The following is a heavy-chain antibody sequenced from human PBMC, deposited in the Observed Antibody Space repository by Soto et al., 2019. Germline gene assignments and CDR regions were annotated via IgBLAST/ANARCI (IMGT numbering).Heavy chain of an antibody. J-gene: IGHJ6*02. CDR2: INPGSGST. CDR3: ARHSMEKYCISTSCIASYYYYGMDV. CDR1: GYSFNNHN. V-gene: IGHV1-46*02. D-gene: IGHD2-2*01. Sequence: ASAKVSSKASGYSFNNHNLHWVRQAPGQGLEWMGIINPGSGSTTYAQKFQGRVTMTRDTSTSTVYMELSSLRSEDTAVYYCARHSMEKYCISTSCIASYYYYGMDVWG.